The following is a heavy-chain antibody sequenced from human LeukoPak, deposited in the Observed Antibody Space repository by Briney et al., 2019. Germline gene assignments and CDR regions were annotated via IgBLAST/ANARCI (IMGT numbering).Heavy chain of an antibody. Sequence: PSETLSLTCAVSGDSASSNYWWTWVHQSPEKGLEWIGESHHSGSTNYNPSLKSRASISVDKSKNQFSLRLYSVTAADTAVYYCARAPPGDSHDYWGQGILVTVSS. D-gene: IGHD5-18*01. J-gene: IGHJ4*02. CDR2: SHHSGST. CDR1: GDSASSNYW. V-gene: IGHV4-4*02. CDR3: ARAPPGDSHDY.